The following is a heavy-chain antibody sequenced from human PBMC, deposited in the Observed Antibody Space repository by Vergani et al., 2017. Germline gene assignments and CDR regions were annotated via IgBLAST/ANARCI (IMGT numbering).Heavy chain of an antibody. V-gene: IGHV3-15*01. CDR1: GFTFNNAW. CDR2: IKSKIDGGTT. Sequence: EVQLVESGGGLVKPGGSLRLSCAASGFTFNNAWMSWVRQAPGKGLEWVGRIKSKIDGGTTDYAAPVKGRFTISRDDSKNTLYLQMNSLETEDTAVYYCTTDHYYYYYMDVWGKGP. CDR3: TTDHYYYYYMDV. J-gene: IGHJ6*03.